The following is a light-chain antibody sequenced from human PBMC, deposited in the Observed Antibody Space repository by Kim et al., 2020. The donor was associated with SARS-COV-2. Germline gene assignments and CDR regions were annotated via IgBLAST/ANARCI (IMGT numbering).Light chain of an antibody. CDR2: RTN. CDR3: SAWDSSLSAVV. CDR1: NNNVGNQG. Sequence: RQTATLTCTGNNNNVGNQGAAWLQQHQGHPPKILLYRTNNRPSGISERFSASRSGNTASLTITGLQPDDEADYYCSAWDSSLSAVVFGGGTQLTVL. V-gene: IGLV10-54*01. J-gene: IGLJ2*01.